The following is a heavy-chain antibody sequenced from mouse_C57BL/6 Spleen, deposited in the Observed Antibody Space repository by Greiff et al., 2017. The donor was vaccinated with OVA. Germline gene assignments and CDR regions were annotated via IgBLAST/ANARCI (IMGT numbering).Heavy chain of an antibody. Sequence: VQLQQPGAELVMPGASVKLSCKASGYTFTSYWMHWVKQRPGQGLEWIGEIDPSDSYTNYNQKFKGKSTLTVDKSSSTAYMQLSSLTSEDSAVYYCARADSSGDYFDYWGQGTTLTVSS. CDR2: IDPSDSYT. V-gene: IGHV1-69*01. D-gene: IGHD3-2*02. CDR1: GYTFTSYW. J-gene: IGHJ2*01. CDR3: ARADSSGDYFDY.